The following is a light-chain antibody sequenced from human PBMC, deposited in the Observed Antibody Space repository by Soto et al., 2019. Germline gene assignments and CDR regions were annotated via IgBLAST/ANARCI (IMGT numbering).Light chain of an antibody. CDR2: VAS. J-gene: IGKJ1*01. CDR1: QSVSNSY. V-gene: IGKV3-20*01. CDR3: QQYSSAPPTWT. Sequence: IVLTQSPGTLSLSPGERATLSCRTGQSVSNSYLAWYQQKPGQAPRLLMYVASSRAIGIPDRFSGSGSGTDFTLTISRLEPEDFAVYYCQQYSSAPPTWTFGQGTKVEMK.